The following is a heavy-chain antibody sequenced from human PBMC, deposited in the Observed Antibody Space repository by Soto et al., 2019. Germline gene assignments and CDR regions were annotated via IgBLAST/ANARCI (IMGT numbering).Heavy chain of an antibody. CDR2: IYWDDDK. V-gene: IGHV2-5*02. CDR3: AHRRIMTSWSFSDY. Sequence: QITLKESGPTLVKPTQTLTLTCTFSGFSLSTSGVGVGWIRQPPGKALEWLALIYWDDDKRYSPSLKSRLTITKDTAKNQVVLTMTNMDPVDTATYYCAHRRIMTSWSFSDYWGQGTLVTVSS. CDR1: GFSLSTSGVG. D-gene: IGHD2-2*01. J-gene: IGHJ4*02.